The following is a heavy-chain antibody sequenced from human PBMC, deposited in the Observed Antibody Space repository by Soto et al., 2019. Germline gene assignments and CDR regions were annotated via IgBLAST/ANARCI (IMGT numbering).Heavy chain of an antibody. V-gene: IGHV5-51*01. CDR2: IYPADSDT. CDR3: AGTSYCSGGACFNYYYGIDV. J-gene: IGHJ6*02. CDR1: GYTFTNYW. Sequence: PGESLKISCKTSGYTFTNYWIGWVRQMPGTGLEWMGIIYPADSDTRYSPSFQGQVTISVDKSISTAYLQWSSLKASDTAIYYCAGTSYCSGGACFNYYYGIDVWGQGTTVTVS. D-gene: IGHD2-15*01.